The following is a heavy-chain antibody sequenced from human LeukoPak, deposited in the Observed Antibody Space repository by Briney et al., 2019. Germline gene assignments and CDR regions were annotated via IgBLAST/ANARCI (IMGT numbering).Heavy chain of an antibody. Sequence: SETLSLTCTVSGGSISSSSYYWSWIRQPAGKGLEWIGRIYTSGSISYNPSLKSRLTISVDTSKNQFSLKLSSVTAADTAVYYCARGVGASKGLDYWGQGTLVTVSS. D-gene: IGHD3-10*01. CDR3: ARGVGASKGLDY. V-gene: IGHV4-61*02. J-gene: IGHJ4*02. CDR1: GGSISSSSYY. CDR2: IYTSGSI.